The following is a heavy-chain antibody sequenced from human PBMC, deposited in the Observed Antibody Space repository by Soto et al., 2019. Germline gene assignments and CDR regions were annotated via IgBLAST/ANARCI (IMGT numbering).Heavy chain of an antibody. D-gene: IGHD5-12*01. CDR1: GGSISSTSYY. CDR3: ANPAAVDF. CDR2: ISGSGGST. Sequence: PSETLSLTCTVSGGSISSTSYYWGWIRQPPGKGLEWVSAISGSGGSTYYADSVKGRFTISRDNSKNTLYLQMNSLRAEDTAVYYCANPAAVDFWGQGTLVTVSS. J-gene: IGHJ4*02. V-gene: IGHV3-23*01.